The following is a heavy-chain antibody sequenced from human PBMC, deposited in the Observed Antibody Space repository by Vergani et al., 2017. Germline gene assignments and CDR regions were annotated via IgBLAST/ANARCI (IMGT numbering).Heavy chain of an antibody. CDR3: AKDQSMVATSGLGLGFDY. J-gene: IGHJ4*02. V-gene: IGHV3-66*01. Sequence: EVQLVESGGGLVQPGGSLRLSCAASGFTVSSNYMSWVRQAPGKGLEWVSVIYSGGSTYYADSVKGRFTISRDNSKNTLYLQMNSLRAEDTAVYYCAKDQSMVATSGLGLGFDYWGQGTLVTVSS. CDR2: IYSGGST. CDR1: GFTVSSNY. D-gene: IGHD5-12*01.